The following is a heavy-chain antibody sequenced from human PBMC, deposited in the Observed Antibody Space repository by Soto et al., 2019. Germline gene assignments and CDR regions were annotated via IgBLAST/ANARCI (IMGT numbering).Heavy chain of an antibody. J-gene: IGHJ5*02. Sequence: ASVKVSCKASGYTFTGYYMHWVRQAPGQGLEWMGWINPNSGGTNYAQKFQGRVTMTRDTSISTAYMQLSRLRSDDTAVYYCARDKVVRGERAYWFDPWGQGTLVTVSS. CDR1: GYTFTGYY. V-gene: IGHV1-2*02. CDR3: ARDKVVRGERAYWFDP. D-gene: IGHD3-10*01. CDR2: INPNSGGT.